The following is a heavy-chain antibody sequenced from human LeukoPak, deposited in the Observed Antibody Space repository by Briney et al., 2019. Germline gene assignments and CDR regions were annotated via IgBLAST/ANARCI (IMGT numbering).Heavy chain of an antibody. D-gene: IGHD6-19*01. CDR3: ARGPVSSSGFFGY. CDR2: ISGSGGST. V-gene: IGHV3-23*01. Sequence: GGSLRLSCAAPGFTFSSYAMSWVRQAPGKGLEWVSAISGSGGSTYYADSVKGRFTISRDNAKKSLYLQMNSLRAEDTAVYYCARGPVSSSGFFGYWGQGTLVTVSS. J-gene: IGHJ4*02. CDR1: GFTFSSYA.